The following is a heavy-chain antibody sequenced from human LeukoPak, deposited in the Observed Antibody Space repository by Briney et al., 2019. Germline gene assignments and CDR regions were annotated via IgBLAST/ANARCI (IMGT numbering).Heavy chain of an antibody. J-gene: IGHJ1*01. CDR1: GFTFDDYA. D-gene: IGHD2-2*01. CDR2: ISWNSGSI. CDR3: AKEYCSSTSCSGYFQH. V-gene: IGHV3-9*01. Sequence: QPGGSLRLSCAASGFTFDDYAMHWVRQAPGKGLEWVSGISWNSGSIGYADSVKGRFTISRDNAKNSLYLQMNCLRAEDTALYYCAKEYCSSTSCSGYFQHWGQGTLVTVSS.